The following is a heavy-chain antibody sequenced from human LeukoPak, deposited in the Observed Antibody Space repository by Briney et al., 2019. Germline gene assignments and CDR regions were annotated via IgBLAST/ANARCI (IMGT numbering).Heavy chain of an antibody. CDR2: ISSSSSYI. CDR1: GFTFSSYS. D-gene: IGHD5-24*01. Sequence: GGSLRLPCAASGFTFSSYSMNWVRQAPGKGLEGVSSISSSSSYIYYADSVKGRFTISRDNAKNSLYLQMNSLRAEDTAVYYCARMNRGDGYNPYYWGQGTLVTVSS. J-gene: IGHJ4*02. CDR3: ARMNRGDGYNPYY. V-gene: IGHV3-21*01.